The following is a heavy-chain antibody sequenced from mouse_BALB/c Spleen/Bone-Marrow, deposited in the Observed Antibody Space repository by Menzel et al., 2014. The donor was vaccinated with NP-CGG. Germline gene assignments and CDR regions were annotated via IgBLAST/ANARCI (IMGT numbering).Heavy chain of an antibody. D-gene: IGHD4-1*01. Sequence: EVKVVESGGGLVKPGGSLKLSCAASGFTFSDYYMYWVRQTPEKRLEWVAIISDGGTYTYYPDSVKGRFTISRDNAKNNLYLQMSSPKSEDTAMYYCTRDETGTGAWFAYWGQGTLVTVSS. V-gene: IGHV5-4*02. J-gene: IGHJ3*01. CDR1: GFTFSDYY. CDR3: TRDETGTGAWFAY. CDR2: ISDGGTYT.